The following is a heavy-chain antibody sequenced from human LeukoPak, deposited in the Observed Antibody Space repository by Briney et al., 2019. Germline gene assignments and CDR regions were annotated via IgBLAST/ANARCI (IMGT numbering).Heavy chain of an antibody. J-gene: IGHJ4*02. Sequence: SETLSLTCTVSGYSISNGYYWGWIRQPPGKGLEWIGNIYHSGSAYYNPSLKSGVTISVDTSKNQFSLKLSALTAPDKAVYYCARGQKYRSGYTVTELGSGYFDYWGQGTLVTVSS. V-gene: IGHV4-38-2*02. CDR2: IYHSGSA. CDR3: ARGQKYRSGYTVTELGSGYFDY. D-gene: IGHD5-18*01. CDR1: GYSISNGYY.